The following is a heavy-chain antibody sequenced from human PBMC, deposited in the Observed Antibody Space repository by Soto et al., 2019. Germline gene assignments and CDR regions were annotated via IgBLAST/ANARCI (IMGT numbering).Heavy chain of an antibody. D-gene: IGHD6-13*01. V-gene: IGHV3-30-3*01. CDR3: ARLAATAPGYGMDV. CDR2: IYYDGSTK. J-gene: IGHJ6*02. Sequence: QVQLVESGGGVVQPGRSLRLSCAASGFTFGNHAMHWVRQAPGKGLEWVAFIYYDGSTKYYADSVKGRFSISRDNSKNTLYLQMNSLRAEDTAVYYCARLAATAPGYGMDVWGQGTTVTVSS. CDR1: GFTFGNHA.